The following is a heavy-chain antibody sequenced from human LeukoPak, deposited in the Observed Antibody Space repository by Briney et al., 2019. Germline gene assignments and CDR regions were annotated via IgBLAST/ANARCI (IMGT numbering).Heavy chain of an antibody. CDR1: GFTFSSYW. CDR2: IKEDGSIQ. CDR3: ARELPPGYSYGYVDY. D-gene: IGHD5-18*01. V-gene: IGHV3-7*01. J-gene: IGHJ4*02. Sequence: PGGSLRLSCVASGFTFSSYWMTWVRQAPGKGLEWLANIKEDGSIQYYLDSVRGRFTISRDNAKTSVYLQLNSLRADDTAVYYCARELPPGYSYGYVDYWGQGTLVTVSS.